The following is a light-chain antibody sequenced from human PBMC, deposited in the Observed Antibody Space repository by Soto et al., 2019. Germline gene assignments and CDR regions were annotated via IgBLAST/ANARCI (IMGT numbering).Light chain of an antibody. V-gene: IGLV1-44*01. CDR2: RND. CDR3: AAWDDSLNSWV. Sequence: QSVLTQPPSASGTPGQRVTISCSGSSSNIGSNTVNWYQQLPGTAPKLLINRNDQRPSGVPDRFSGSKSGTPASLAISGLQSEDEADYYCAAWDDSLNSWVFGGGTKLTVL. CDR1: SSNIGSNT. J-gene: IGLJ3*02.